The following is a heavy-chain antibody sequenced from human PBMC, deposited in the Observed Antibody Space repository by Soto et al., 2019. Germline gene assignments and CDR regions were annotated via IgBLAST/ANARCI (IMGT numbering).Heavy chain of an antibody. Sequence: RASVKVSCKASGYTFTSYGMNWVRQAPGRGLEWMGWINPGNGNTKYSQKFQGRVIIERDTSASTAYMELSSLRSEDTAVYYCARDRSTIFGVENWFDPWGQGTRVTVSS. CDR3: ARDRSTIFGVENWFDP. D-gene: IGHD3-3*01. V-gene: IGHV1-3*01. J-gene: IGHJ5*02. CDR2: INPGNGNT. CDR1: GYTFTSYG.